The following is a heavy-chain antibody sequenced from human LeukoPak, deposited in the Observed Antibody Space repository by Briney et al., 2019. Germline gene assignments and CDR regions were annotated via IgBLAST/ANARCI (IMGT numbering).Heavy chain of an antibody. CDR2: IYSSGST. CDR1: GVSISSGSNY. Sequence: SETLSLTCSVSGVSISSGSNYWGWIRQPPGKTLEWIGSIYSSGSTYYNPSLKSRVIILIDTAKNHFSLNLSSVTAADTAVYYCARSDGYGLVGIWGQGTMITVSS. J-gene: IGHJ3*02. D-gene: IGHD3-10*01. CDR3: ARSDGYGLVGI. V-gene: IGHV4-39*07.